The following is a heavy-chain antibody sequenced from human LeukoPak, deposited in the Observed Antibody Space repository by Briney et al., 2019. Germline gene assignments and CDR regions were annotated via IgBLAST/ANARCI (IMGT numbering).Heavy chain of an antibody. CDR3: ARTGYCSGGSCLHLDY. CDR2: IIPILGIA. CDR1: GGTFSSYA. J-gene: IGHJ4*02. Sequence: SVKVSCKASGGTFSSYAIGWVRQAPGQGLEWMGRIIPILGIANYAQKFQGRVTITADKSTSTAYMELSSLRSEDTAVYYCARTGYCSGGSCLHLDYWGQGTLVTVSS. V-gene: IGHV1-69*04. D-gene: IGHD2-15*01.